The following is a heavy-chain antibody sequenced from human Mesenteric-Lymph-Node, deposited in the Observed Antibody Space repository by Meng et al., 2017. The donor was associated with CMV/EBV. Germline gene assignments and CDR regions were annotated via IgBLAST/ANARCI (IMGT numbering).Heavy chain of an antibody. CDR1: GFTFSTYW. Sequence: GGSLRLSCAASGFTFSTYWMSWVRQAPGKGLEWVANINRDGSEEYYVDSVKGRFTISRDNAKNSLYLQMNSLRAEDTAVYYCARGDKRLVEWLLNRGYFNYGMDVWGQGTTVTVSS. CDR2: INRDGSEE. V-gene: IGHV3-7*03. J-gene: IGHJ6*02. CDR3: ARGDKRLVEWLLNRGYFNYGMDV. D-gene: IGHD3-3*01.